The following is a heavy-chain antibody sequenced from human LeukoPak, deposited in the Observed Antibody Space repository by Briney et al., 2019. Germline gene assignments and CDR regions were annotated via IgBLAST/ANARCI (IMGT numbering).Heavy chain of an antibody. D-gene: IGHD5-12*01. CDR2: IGTAGDT. J-gene: IGHJ5*02. CDR1: GFTFSSYD. V-gene: IGHV3-13*01. CDR3: ARELQGKGSLAFWFDP. Sequence: GGSLRLSCAASGFTFSSYDMHWVRQSTGKGLEWVSAIGTAGDTYYPGSVKGRFTIYREHAKTSLYLQMNSLRAGDTAVYYCARELQGKGSLAFWFDPWGQGTLVTVSS.